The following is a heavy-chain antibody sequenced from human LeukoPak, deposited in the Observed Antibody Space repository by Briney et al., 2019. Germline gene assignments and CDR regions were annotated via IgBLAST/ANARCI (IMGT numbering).Heavy chain of an antibody. D-gene: IGHD3-22*01. CDR2: INHSGST. CDR3: ARGPDYYDSSGSFDY. J-gene: IGHJ4*02. V-gene: IGHV4-34*01. CDR1: AGFFSCYY. Sequence: SETLSLTCAVYAGFFSCYYWSLIRYPPRNVQASIGEINHSGSTNYNPSLKRRVTISVDTSKNQFSLKLSSVTAADTAVYYCARGPDYYDSSGSFDYWGQGTLVTVSS.